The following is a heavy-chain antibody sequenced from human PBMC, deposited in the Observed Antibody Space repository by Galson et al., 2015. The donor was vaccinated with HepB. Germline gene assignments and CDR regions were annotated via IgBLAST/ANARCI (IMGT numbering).Heavy chain of an antibody. CDR1: GFAFSAYS. CDR3: ARDSGITGADDY. CDR2: IYRNGLTI. V-gene: IGHV3-48*01. J-gene: IGHJ4*02. D-gene: IGHD1-14*01. Sequence: SLRLSCAASGFAFSAYSMTWVRQAPGKGLEWVSYIYRNGLTIYYADSVKGRFTISRDSAKNSLYLQMNSLRAEDTAVYYCARDSGITGADDYWGQGTLVAVSS.